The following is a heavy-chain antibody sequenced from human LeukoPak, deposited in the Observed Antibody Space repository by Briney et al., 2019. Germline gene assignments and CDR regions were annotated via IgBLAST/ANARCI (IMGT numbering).Heavy chain of an antibody. CDR1: GFTFSSYG. CDR2: ISGSGDST. J-gene: IGHJ6*03. D-gene: IGHD3-22*01. Sequence: PGGSLRLSCAASGFTFSSYGMHWVRQAPGKGLEWVSVISGSGDSTYYGDSVKGRFTISRDNSKDTLFLQMKSLRVEDTAVYYCVPRWLRDYYHYMDVWGKGITVTVSS. CDR3: VPRWLRDYYHYMDV. V-gene: IGHV3-23*01.